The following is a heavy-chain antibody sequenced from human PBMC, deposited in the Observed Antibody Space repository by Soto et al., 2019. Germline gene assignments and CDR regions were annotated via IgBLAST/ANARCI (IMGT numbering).Heavy chain of an antibody. D-gene: IGHD6-19*01. Sequence: PGGSLRLSCAASGFTFSSYAMHWVRQAPGKGLEWVAVISYDGSNKYYADSVKGRFTISRDNSKNTLYLQMNSLRAEDTAVYYCARDADGSGWERGVDYWGQGTLVTVSS. J-gene: IGHJ4*02. V-gene: IGHV3-30-3*01. CDR2: ISYDGSNK. CDR3: ARDADGSGWERGVDY. CDR1: GFTFSSYA.